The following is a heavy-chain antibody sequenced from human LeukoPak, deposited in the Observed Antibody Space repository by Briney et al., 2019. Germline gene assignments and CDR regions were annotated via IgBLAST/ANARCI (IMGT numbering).Heavy chain of an antibody. V-gene: IGHV3-11*05. D-gene: IGHD2-15*01. CDR1: GFTFSDYY. Sequence: GGSLRLSCEASGFTFSDYYLGWIRQAPGKGLEWISYISGSSSHINYADSVRGRFTISRDNAKNSLFLQMNSLRAEDTAVYYCAKETVVVVAATPDAFDIWGQGTMVTVSS. CDR3: AKETVVVVAATPDAFDI. CDR2: ISGSSSHI. J-gene: IGHJ3*02.